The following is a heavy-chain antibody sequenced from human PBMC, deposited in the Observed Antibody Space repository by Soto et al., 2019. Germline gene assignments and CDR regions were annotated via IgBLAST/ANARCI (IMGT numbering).Heavy chain of an antibody. CDR3: AKLNWGGWYFDL. J-gene: IGHJ2*01. D-gene: IGHD7-27*01. CDR1: GFTFSSYA. CDR2: ISGSGGST. V-gene: IGHV3-23*01. Sequence: EVQLLESGGGLVQPGGSLRLSCAASGFTFSSYAMSWVRQAPWKGLEWVSVISGSGGSTYYADSVKGRFTISRDNSKNTLYLQMNSLRAEDTAVYYCAKLNWGGWYFDLWGRGTLFTVCS.